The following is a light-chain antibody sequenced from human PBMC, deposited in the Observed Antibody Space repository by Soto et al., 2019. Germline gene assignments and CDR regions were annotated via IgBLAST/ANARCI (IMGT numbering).Light chain of an antibody. CDR2: GAS. Sequence: EILLTQSPGTLSLSPGERATLSCRASQSVRNSYLAWYQQKPGQAPRLLIYGASGRATGIPDRFSGSGSGTDFTLTISRLEPEDFEVYYCQQYGSSPYTFGQGTKREI. CDR1: QSVRNSY. J-gene: IGKJ2*01. V-gene: IGKV3-20*01. CDR3: QQYGSSPYT.